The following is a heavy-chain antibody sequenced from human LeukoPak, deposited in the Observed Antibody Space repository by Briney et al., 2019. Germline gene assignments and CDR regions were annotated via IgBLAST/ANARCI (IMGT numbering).Heavy chain of an antibody. CDR1: GGSISSYY. V-gene: IGHV4-59*12. CDR3: ARGTRGAVVTSRRFRAFDI. D-gene: IGHD2-21*02. Sequence: PSETLSLTCTVSGGSISSYYWSWIRQPPGKGLEWIGYIYYSGSTNYNPSLKSRVTISVDTSKNQFSLKLSSVTAADTAVYYCARGTRGAVVTSRRFRAFDIWGQGTMVTVSS. CDR2: IYYSGST. J-gene: IGHJ3*02.